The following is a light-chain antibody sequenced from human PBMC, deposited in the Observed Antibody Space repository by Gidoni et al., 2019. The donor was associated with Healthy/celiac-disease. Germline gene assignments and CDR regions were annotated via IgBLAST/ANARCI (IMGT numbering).Light chain of an antibody. CDR3: QQYGSSPST. CDR1: QSVSSSY. J-gene: IGKJ4*01. V-gene: IGKV3-20*01. CDR2: GAS. Sequence: EIVLTPSPGTLSLSPGERATLPCRASQSVSSSYLAWYQQKPGQAPRLLIYGASSRATGIPDRFSGSGSGTDFTLTISRLEPEDFAVYYCQQYGSSPSTFGGGTKVEIK.